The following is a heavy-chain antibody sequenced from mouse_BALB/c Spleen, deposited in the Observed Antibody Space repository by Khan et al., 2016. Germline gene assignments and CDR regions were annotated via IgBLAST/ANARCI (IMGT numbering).Heavy chain of an antibody. CDR2: INPDSSTI. CDR1: GFDFSRYW. CDR3: ARRGYYFSMDY. J-gene: IGHJ4*01. D-gene: IGHD1-1*01. Sequence: EVKLLESGGGLVQPGGSLKLSCAASGFDFSRYWMSWARQAPGKGLEWIGEINPDSSTINYMPSLKDKFIISRDNAKTTLYLQMGKVRSEDTALYYCARRGYYFSMDYWGQGTSVTVSS. V-gene: IGHV4-1*02.